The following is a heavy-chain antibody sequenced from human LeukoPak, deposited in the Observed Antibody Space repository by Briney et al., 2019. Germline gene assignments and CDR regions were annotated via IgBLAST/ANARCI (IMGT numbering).Heavy chain of an antibody. J-gene: IGHJ4*02. CDR1: GGSISSYY. CDR3: ASVRYSSGWYFDY. D-gene: IGHD6-19*01. V-gene: IGHV4-59*01. CDR2: IYYSGST. Sequence: SETLSLTCTVSGGSISSYYWSWIRQPPGKGLEWIGYIYYSGSTNYNPSLKSRVTISVDTSKSQFSLKLSSVTAVDTAVYYCASVRYSSGWYFDYWGQGTLVTVSS.